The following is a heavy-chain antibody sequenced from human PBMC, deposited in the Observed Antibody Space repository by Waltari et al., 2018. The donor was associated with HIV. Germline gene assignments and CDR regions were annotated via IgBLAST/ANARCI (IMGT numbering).Heavy chain of an antibody. J-gene: IGHJ2*01. CDR1: GFTFADYA. CDR3: AKGQTLYWYFDL. Sequence: EVQLVESGGGLVQPGRSLRLSCPASGFTFADYAMHWVRQAPGKGLEWVSGISWNSGSIGYADSVKGRFTISRDNAKNSLYLQMNSLRAEDTALYYCAKGQTLYWYFDLWGRGTLVTVSS. CDR2: ISWNSGSI. V-gene: IGHV3-9*01.